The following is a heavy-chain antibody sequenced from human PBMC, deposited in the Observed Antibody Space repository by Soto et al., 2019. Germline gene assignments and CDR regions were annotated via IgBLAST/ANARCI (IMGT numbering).Heavy chain of an antibody. J-gene: IGHJ4*02. CDR1: GGSISSYY. D-gene: IGHD3-22*01. CDR3: AGINSTGYYIFDY. CDR2: IYYSGST. Sequence: SETLSLTCTVSGGSISSYYWSWIRQPPGKGLEWIGYIYYSGSTNYNPSLKSRVTISVDTSKNQFSLKLSSVTAADTAVYYCAGINSTGYYIFDYWGQGTLVTVSS. V-gene: IGHV4-59*01.